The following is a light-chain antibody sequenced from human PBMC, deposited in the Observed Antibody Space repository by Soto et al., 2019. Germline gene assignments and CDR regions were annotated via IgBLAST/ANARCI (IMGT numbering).Light chain of an antibody. Sequence: QSALTQPPSASGSPGQSVTISCTGTSSDVGAYNYVSWYQQHPGKAPKLMIYEVSERPSGVSNRFSGSKSGNTASLTISGLQAEDEAEYYCCSYAGSRTHVLFGGGTKLTVL. CDR3: CSYAGSRTHVL. CDR1: SSDVGAYNY. J-gene: IGLJ2*01. CDR2: EVS. V-gene: IGLV2-8*01.